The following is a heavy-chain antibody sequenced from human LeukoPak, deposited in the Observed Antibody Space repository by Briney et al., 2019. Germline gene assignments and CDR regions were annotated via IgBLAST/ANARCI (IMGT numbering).Heavy chain of an antibody. Sequence: SETLSLTCTVSGGSISSYYWSRIWQPAGKGLGWIGRIYTSGSTNYNPSLKSRVTMSVDTSKNQFSLKLSSVTAADTAVYYCARAAELRYFDWTPSVWGQGTTVTVSS. CDR2: IYTSGST. CDR3: ARAAELRYFDWTPSV. D-gene: IGHD3-9*01. V-gene: IGHV4-4*07. J-gene: IGHJ6*02. CDR1: GGSISSYY.